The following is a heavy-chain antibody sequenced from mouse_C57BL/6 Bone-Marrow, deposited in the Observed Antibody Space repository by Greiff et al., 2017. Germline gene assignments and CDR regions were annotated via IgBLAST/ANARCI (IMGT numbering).Heavy chain of an antibody. CDR3: AKYGSRKGYFDV. J-gene: IGHJ1*03. Sequence: LKESGPELVKPGASVKIPCKASGYTFTDYNMDWVKQSHGKSLEWIGDINPNNGGTIYNQKFKGKATLTVDKSSSTAYMELRSLTSEDTAVYYCAKYGSRKGYFDVWGTGTTVTVSS. CDR2: INPNNGGT. V-gene: IGHV1-18*01. CDR1: GYTFTDYN. D-gene: IGHD1-1*01.